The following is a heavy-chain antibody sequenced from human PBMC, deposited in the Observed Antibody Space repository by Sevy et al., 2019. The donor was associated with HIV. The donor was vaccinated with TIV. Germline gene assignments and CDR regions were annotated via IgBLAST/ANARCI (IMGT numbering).Heavy chain of an antibody. D-gene: IGHD3-10*01. CDR2: IKEDGSEK. CDR3: ATSGSGSPWKILDY. J-gene: IGHJ4*02. CDR1: GFTFSSYW. V-gene: IGHV3-7*01. Sequence: GGSLRLSCAASGFTFSSYWMSWVRQAPGKGLEWVANIKEDGSEKYYVDSVKGRFTVSRDNAKNSLYLQMDSLRVEDTAVYYCATSGSGSPWKILDYWGQGTLVTVSS.